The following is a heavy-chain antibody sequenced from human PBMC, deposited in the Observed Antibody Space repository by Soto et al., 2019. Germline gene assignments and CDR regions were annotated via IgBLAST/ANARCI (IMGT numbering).Heavy chain of an antibody. D-gene: IGHD3-3*01. CDR3: AKDRSVTIFGVAEPQYYFDY. V-gene: IGHV3-23*01. CDR1: GFTFSSYA. CDR2: ISGSGGST. J-gene: IGHJ4*02. Sequence: GGSLRLSCAASGFTFSSYAMSWVRQAPGKGLEWVSAISGSGGSTYYADSVKGRFTISRDNSKNTLYLQMNSLRAEDTAVYYCAKDRSVTIFGVAEPQYYFDYWGQGTLVTVSS.